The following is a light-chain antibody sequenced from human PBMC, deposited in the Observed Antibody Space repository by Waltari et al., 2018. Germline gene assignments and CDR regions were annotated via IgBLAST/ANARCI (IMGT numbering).Light chain of an antibody. CDR3: QMYVRLPAT. Sequence: EIVLTQSPGTLSLSPGERVTLSCRASQSVGRSLAWYQQKPGQAPRLLIYDAFTRATGIADRFSGSGSGTDFSLTISRLDPEDFAVYYCQMYVRLPATIGQGTKVEIK. J-gene: IGKJ1*01. CDR1: QSVGRS. CDR2: DAF. V-gene: IGKV3-20*01.